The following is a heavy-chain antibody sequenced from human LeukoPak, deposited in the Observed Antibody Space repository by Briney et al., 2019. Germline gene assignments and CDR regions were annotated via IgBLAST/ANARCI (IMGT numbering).Heavy chain of an antibody. CDR1: GGSISSYY. CDR3: ARRANSGFDAFDT. CDR2: IYYSGST. V-gene: IGHV4-59*01. Sequence: PSETLSLTCTVSGGSISSYYWSWIRQPPGKGLEWIGYIYYSGSTNYNPSLKSRVTISVDTSKNQFSLKLSSVTAADTAVYYCARRANSGFDAFDTWGQGTMVTVSS. J-gene: IGHJ3*02. D-gene: IGHD3-22*01.